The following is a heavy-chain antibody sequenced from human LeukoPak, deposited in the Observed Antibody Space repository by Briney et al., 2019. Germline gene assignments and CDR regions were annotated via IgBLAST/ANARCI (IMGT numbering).Heavy chain of an antibody. Sequence: SQTLSLTSAISGDDVSTNKATWNWIRQSPSRGLEWLGRTYYRSQWYNDYAVSGESPITITPCTSTTQFSLHLNPVSPDDTAMYYCVRLVGNSWLDYWGQGTLVTVSS. D-gene: IGHD6-13*01. CDR3: VRLVGNSWLDY. V-gene: IGHV6-1*01. CDR1: GDDVSTNKAT. J-gene: IGHJ4*02. CDR2: TYYRSQWYN.